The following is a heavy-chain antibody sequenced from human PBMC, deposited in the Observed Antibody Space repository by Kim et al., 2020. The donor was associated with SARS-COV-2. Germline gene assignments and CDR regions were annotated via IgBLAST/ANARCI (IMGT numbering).Heavy chain of an antibody. CDR1: GGSISSSSYY. D-gene: IGHD6-13*01. V-gene: IGHV4-39*01. J-gene: IGHJ4*02. Sequence: SETLSLTCTISGGSISSSSYYWGWIRQPPGKGLEWIASMSYSGSTYYNPSLKSRVTISVDTSNNQFSLKVSSVTAADTAVYYCARHRNEYSSPLGYWGQGTLVTVSS. CDR2: MSYSGST. CDR3: ARHRNEYSSPLGY.